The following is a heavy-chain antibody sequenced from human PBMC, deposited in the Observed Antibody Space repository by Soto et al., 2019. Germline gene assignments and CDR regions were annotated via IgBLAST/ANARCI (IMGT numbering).Heavy chain of an antibody. CDR3: GIAAAEYYFDY. CDR1: GYTFTGYY. V-gene: IGHV1-2*02. Sequence: ASVNVSCKASGYTFTGYYMHWVRQAPGQGLEWMGWINPNSGGTNYAQKFQGRVTMTRDTSIGTAYMELSRLRSDDTAVYYCGIAAAEYYFDYWGQGTLVTVSS. D-gene: IGHD6-13*01. CDR2: INPNSGGT. J-gene: IGHJ4*02.